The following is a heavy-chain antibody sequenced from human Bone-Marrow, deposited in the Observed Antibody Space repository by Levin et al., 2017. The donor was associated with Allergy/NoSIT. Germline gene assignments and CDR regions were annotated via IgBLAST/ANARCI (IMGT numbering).Heavy chain of an antibody. CDR3: ARGTGYCSGGSCYSLDY. D-gene: IGHD2-15*01. Sequence: LSLTCAASGFTFSDYYMSWIRQAPGKGLEWVSYISSSSSYTNYADSVKGRFTISRDNAKNSLYLQMNSLRAEDTAVYYCARGTGYCSGGSCYSLDYWGQGTLVTVSS. J-gene: IGHJ4*02. V-gene: IGHV3-11*05. CDR2: ISSSSSYT. CDR1: GFTFSDYY.